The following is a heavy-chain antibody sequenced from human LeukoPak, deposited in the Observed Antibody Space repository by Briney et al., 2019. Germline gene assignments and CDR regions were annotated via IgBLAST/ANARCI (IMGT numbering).Heavy chain of an antibody. CDR3: AIGIPISSGWYYFDY. Sequence: KPSETLSLTCTASGGSLSCYYWGWIRQPAGAGLEWIGRIFTSGSTNYNPSLKSRVPMALDTSTNQFSLKPSSVTAADTAVYYCAIGIPISSGWYYFDYWGQGTLVTVSS. V-gene: IGHV4-4*07. D-gene: IGHD6-19*01. CDR1: GGSLSCYY. J-gene: IGHJ4*02. CDR2: IFTSGST.